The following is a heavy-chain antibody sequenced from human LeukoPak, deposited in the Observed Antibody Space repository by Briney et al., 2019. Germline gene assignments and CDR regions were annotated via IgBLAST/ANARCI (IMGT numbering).Heavy chain of an antibody. J-gene: IGHJ4*02. D-gene: IGHD6-13*01. CDR2: INHSGST. V-gene: IGHV4-34*01. Sequence: SETLSLTCAVYGGSFSGYYWSLIRQPPGKGLEWIGEINHSGSTNYNPSLKSRVTISVDTSKNQYSLKLSSVTAADTAVYYCARVKAAAGTPFDYWGQGTLVTVSS. CDR3: ARVKAAAGTPFDY. CDR1: GGSFSGYY.